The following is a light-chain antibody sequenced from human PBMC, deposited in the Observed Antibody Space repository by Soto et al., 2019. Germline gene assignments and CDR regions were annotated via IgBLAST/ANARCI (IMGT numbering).Light chain of an antibody. CDR3: QSYDSGLSAVV. CDR2: GNS. Sequence: QSVLTQPPSVSGAPGQRVIISCTGSSSNIGAGYDVHWYQQLPGRAPKLLIHGNSNRPSGVPDRFSCSKAGTSASLAITGLQAEDEAAYHCQSYDSGLSAVVFGGGTKLTVL. J-gene: IGLJ2*01. V-gene: IGLV1-40*01. CDR1: SSNIGAGYD.